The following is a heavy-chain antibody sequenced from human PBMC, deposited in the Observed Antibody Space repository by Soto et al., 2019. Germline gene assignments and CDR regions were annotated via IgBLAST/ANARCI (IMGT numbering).Heavy chain of an antibody. Sequence: QVQLVQSGAEVKKPGASVRVSCKASGFSSTNYHMHLGRQAPGQGLEWMGVITPLGGATTYAQKFQGRVTMTADMSNSNVHMDLSTLRSDDTAVYYCAREIVGAISRSDAVDIWGTGTMVTVSS. CDR1: GFSSTNYH. D-gene: IGHD1-26*01. CDR2: ITPLGGAT. CDR3: AREIVGAISRSDAVDI. V-gene: IGHV1-46*01. J-gene: IGHJ3*02.